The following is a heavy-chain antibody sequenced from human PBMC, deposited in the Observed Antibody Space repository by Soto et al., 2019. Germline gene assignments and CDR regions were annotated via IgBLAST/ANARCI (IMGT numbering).Heavy chain of an antibody. CDR3: AKTTGTDDAFDI. CDR2: ISYDGSNK. J-gene: IGHJ3*02. CDR1: GFTFSSYG. D-gene: IGHD1-1*01. V-gene: IGHV3-30*18. Sequence: QVQLVESGGGVVQPGRSLRLSCAASGFTFSSYGMHWVRQAPGKGLEWVAVISYDGSNKYYADSVKGRFTISRDNSKNTLYLQMNSLRAEDTAVYYCAKTTGTDDAFDIWGQGTMVTVSS.